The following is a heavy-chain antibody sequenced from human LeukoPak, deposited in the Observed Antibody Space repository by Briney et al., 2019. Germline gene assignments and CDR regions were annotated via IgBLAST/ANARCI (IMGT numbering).Heavy chain of an antibody. J-gene: IGHJ6*04. D-gene: IGHD3-10*02. V-gene: IGHV3-48*03. Sequence: GGSLRLSCAASGITFSSYTMNWVRQAPGKGLEGVSYISSSGSTIYYADSVKGRFTISRDNAKNSLYLQMNSLRAEDTAVYHCAELGITMIGGVWGKGTTVTISS. CDR3: AELGITMIGGV. CDR2: ISSSGSTI. CDR1: GITFSSYT.